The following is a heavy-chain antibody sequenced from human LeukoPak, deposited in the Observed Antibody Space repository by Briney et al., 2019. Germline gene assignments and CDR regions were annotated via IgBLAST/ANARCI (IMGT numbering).Heavy chain of an antibody. V-gene: IGHV3-53*01. CDR3: AIHDWFES. CDR1: GFTFSSYA. CDR2: IYSGGRT. Sequence: GGSLRLSCAASGFTFSSYAMHWVRQAPGKGLEWVSVIYSGGRTYYADSVKGRFTISRDNSKNTVYHQMNSLRAEDTAVYYCAIHDWFESWGQGTLVTVSS. J-gene: IGHJ5*01.